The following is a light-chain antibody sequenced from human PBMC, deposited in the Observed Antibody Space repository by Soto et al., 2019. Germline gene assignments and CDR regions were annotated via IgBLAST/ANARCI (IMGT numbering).Light chain of an antibody. J-gene: IGKJ1*01. Sequence: IQMTQSPSTLSASIGDRVTITCRASQNINNWLAWYQQKPGKAPNLLIYHASNLETGVPSRFSGSAFGTEFTLTISSLQPDDFATYYCQHYNSDPWTFGQGTKV. CDR3: QHYNSDPWT. CDR2: HAS. CDR1: QNINNW. V-gene: IGKV1-5*01.